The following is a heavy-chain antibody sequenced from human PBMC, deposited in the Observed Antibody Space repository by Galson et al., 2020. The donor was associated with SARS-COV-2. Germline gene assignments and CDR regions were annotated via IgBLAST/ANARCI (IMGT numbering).Heavy chain of an antibody. CDR2: IYTSGST. Sequence: SDTLSLNCTVSGDSISSGSYSWSWIRQPAGKGLEWIGRIYTSGSTNYNPSLKSRVTISVDTSKNQFSLKLNSVTAADTAVYYCAREPPYFYDIVDHFFPPFVYWGHGPLLTVSS. CDR3: AREPPYFYDIVDHFFPPFVY. J-gene: IGHJ4*01. CDR1: GDSISSGSYS. D-gene: IGHD3-22*01. V-gene: IGHV4-61*02.